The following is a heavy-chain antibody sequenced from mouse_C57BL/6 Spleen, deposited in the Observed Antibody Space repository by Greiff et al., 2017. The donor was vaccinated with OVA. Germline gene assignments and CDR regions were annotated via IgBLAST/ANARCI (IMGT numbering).Heavy chain of an antibody. V-gene: IGHV1-81*01. CDR3: ARYGDPYFDY. CDR2: IYPRSGNT. J-gene: IGHJ2*01. D-gene: IGHD2-13*01. Sequence: VKLMESGAELARPGASVKLSCKASGYTFTSYGISWVKQRTGQGLEWIGEIYPRSGNTYYNEKFKGKATLTADKSSSTAYMELRSLTSEDSAVYFCARYGDPYFDYWGQGTTLTVSS. CDR1: GYTFTSYG.